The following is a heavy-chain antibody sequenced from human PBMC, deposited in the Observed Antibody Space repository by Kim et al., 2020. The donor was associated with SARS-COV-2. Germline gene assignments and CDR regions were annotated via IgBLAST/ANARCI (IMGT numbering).Heavy chain of an antibody. J-gene: IGHJ6*02. D-gene: IGHD3-16*02. V-gene: IGHV3-74*01. CDR3: ARGIGSLVF. CDR2: TETDGSTT. CDR1: GFTFSRYL. Sequence: GGSLRLSCAASGFTFSRYLMHWVRQAQGKGLVWVSRTETDGSTTTYADSVRGRLTVSRDNAKNMLFLQMNSLRVEDTAVYYCARGIGSLVFWGQGTTVTVSS.